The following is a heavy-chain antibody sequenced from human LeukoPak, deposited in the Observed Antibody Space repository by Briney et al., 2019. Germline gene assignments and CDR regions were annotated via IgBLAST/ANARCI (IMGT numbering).Heavy chain of an antibody. D-gene: IGHD6-19*01. V-gene: IGHV4-4*07. CDR3: ARESPGYSSGWYWFDY. Sequence: PSETLSLTCTVSGVSISSYYWSWIRQPAGKGLEWIGRIYSSGSTNYNPSLKSRVTMSVDTSKNQFSLKLSSVTAADTAVYYCARESPGYSSGWYWFDYWGQGTLVTVSS. CDR2: IYSSGST. J-gene: IGHJ4*02. CDR1: GVSISSYY.